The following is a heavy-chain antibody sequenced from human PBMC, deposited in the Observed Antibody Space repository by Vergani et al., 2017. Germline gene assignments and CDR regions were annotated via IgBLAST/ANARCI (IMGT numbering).Heavy chain of an antibody. CDR3: AKGYSYGCFDY. CDR1: GGSISSSSYY. Sequence: QVQLQESGPGLVKPSETLSLTCTVSGGSISSSSYYWGWIRQPPGKGLEWIGSIYYSGSTYYNPSLKSRVTISVDTSKNQFSLKLSSVTAADTAVYYCAKGYSYGCFDYWGQGTLVTVSS. J-gene: IGHJ4*02. CDR2: IYYSGST. D-gene: IGHD5-18*01. V-gene: IGHV4-39*07.